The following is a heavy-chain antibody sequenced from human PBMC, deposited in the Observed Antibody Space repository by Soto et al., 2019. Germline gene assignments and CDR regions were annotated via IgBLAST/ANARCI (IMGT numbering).Heavy chain of an antibody. CDR2: ISGSSSHI. Sequence: EVQLVGSGGGLVKPGGSLRLSCAASGFSFSSYSMNWVRQAPGKGLEWVSSISGSSSHIYYADSVKGRFTISRDNAKNSLYLQMNSLRAEDTAVYYCARLDRGSLDYWGQGTLVTVSS. CDR1: GFSFSSYS. V-gene: IGHV3-21*01. D-gene: IGHD6-25*01. CDR3: ARLDRGSLDY. J-gene: IGHJ4*02.